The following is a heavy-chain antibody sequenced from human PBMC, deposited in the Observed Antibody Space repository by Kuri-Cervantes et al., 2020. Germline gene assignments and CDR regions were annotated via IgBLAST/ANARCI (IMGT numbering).Heavy chain of an antibody. D-gene: IGHD6-19*01. CDR3: GRVGRIAVSDASYGVDV. Sequence: GSLRLSCTVSGGSISSYYWSWIRQPPGKGLEWIGYIYYSGSTNYNPSLKSRVTISVDTSKNQFSLKLSSVTASDTAIYFCGRVGRIAVSDASYGVDVWGQGTTVTVSS. CDR1: GGSISSYY. CDR2: IYYSGST. J-gene: IGHJ6*02. V-gene: IGHV4-59*08.